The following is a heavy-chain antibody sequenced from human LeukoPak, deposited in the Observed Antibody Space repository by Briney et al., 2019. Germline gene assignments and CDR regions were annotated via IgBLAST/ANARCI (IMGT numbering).Heavy chain of an antibody. V-gene: IGHV1-8*01. CDR3: ARGPRNDP. CDR1: VYTFTTWV. CDR2: VHHNSGNT. J-gene: IGHJ5*02. Sequence: GASVKVSFKSSVYTFTTWVINWLRQAAAQGLAWMGWVHHNSGNTAYAQKFQGRVTMTRDTCISTAYMELSGLRFDDTAVYFCARGPRNDPWGQGTLVTVSS.